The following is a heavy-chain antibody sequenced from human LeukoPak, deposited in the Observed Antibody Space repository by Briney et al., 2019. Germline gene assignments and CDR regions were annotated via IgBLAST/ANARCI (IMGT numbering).Heavy chain of an antibody. D-gene: IGHD1-26*01. J-gene: IGHJ4*02. V-gene: IGHV4-39*07. CDR2: IYYSGST. Sequence: SETLSLTCTVSGGSISSSSYYWGWIRQPPGKGLEWIGSIYYSGSTYYNPSLKGRVTISVDTSKNQFSLKLSSVTAADTAVYYCARGREVGATDCFDYWGQGTLVTVSS. CDR1: GGSISSSSYY. CDR3: ARGREVGATDCFDY.